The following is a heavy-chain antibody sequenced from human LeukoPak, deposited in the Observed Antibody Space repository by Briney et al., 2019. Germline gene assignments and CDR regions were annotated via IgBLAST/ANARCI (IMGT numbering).Heavy chain of an antibody. J-gene: IGHJ4*02. CDR3: VRDSFALFGIVMVRGVILPNFDY. V-gene: IGHV1-18*01. D-gene: IGHD3-10*01. CDR1: GYTFTSYG. Sequence: GASVKVSCKASGYTFTSYGINWVRQAPGQGLEWMGCISAYNGNTNYAQKLQGRVTMTTDTSTSTAYMELRSLRSDDTAVYYCVRDSFALFGIVMVRGVILPNFDYWGQGTLVTVSS. CDR2: ISAYNGNT.